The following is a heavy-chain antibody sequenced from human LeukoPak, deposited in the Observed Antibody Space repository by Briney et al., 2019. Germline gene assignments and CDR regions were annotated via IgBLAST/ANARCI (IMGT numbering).Heavy chain of an antibody. CDR2: ISSSSSTI. CDR3: ARDYVVVVSAARGDYYYYMDV. Sequence: GGSLRLSCAASGFTFSSYSMNWVRQAPGKGLEWVSYISSSSSTIYYADSVKGRFTISRDNAKNSRYLQMNSLRAEDTPGYYCARDYVVVVSAARGDYYYYMDVWGKGTTVTVSS. J-gene: IGHJ6*03. V-gene: IGHV3-48*01. CDR1: GFTFSSYS. D-gene: IGHD2-15*01.